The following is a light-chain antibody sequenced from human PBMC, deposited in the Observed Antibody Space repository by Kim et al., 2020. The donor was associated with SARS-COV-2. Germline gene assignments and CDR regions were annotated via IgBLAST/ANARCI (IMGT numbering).Light chain of an antibody. Sequence: EIVLTQSPGTLSWSPGERATLSCRASQSVGGNYLAWYQHKPGQSPRLFIYGASKRASGIPDRFGGSGSGTDFTLTISKVEPEDFAIYYCQYYVRTFGQGTKLEI. CDR3: QYYVRT. CDR1: QSVGGNY. V-gene: IGKV3-20*01. CDR2: GAS. J-gene: IGKJ2*01.